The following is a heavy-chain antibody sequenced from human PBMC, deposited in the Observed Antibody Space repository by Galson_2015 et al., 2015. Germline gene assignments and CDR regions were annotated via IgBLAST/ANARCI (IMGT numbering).Heavy chain of an antibody. V-gene: IGHV3-30-3*01. CDR1: GFTFSSYA. Sequence: SLRLSCAASGFTFSSYAMHWVRQAPGKGLEWVAVTSYDGSNKYYADSVKGRFTISRDNSKNTLYLQMNSLRAEDTAVYYCASDIVVVPAPPAHYYYYGMDVWGQGTTVTVSS. D-gene: IGHD2-2*01. CDR2: TSYDGSNK. J-gene: IGHJ6*02. CDR3: ASDIVVVPAPPAHYYYYGMDV.